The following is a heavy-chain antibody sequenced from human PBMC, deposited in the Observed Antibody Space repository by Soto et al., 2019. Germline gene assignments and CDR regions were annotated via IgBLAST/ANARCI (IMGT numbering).Heavy chain of an antibody. D-gene: IGHD1-26*01. CDR3: ARDLDSGSYYFDY. CDR2: ISAYTGKT. V-gene: IGHV1-18*04. J-gene: IGHJ4*02. Sequence: ASVKVSCKASGYTFSSYGISWVRQAPGQGLEWMGWISAYTGKTNYAQKLQGRVTMTTDTSTSTAYMEVRSLRSDDTAVYYCARDLDSGSYYFDYWGQGTLVTVSS. CDR1: GYTFSSYG.